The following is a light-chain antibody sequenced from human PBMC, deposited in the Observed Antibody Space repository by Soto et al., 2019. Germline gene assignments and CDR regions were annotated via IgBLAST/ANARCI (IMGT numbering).Light chain of an antibody. J-gene: IGKJ1*01. CDR1: QSLLHSNGYNY. CDR2: LGS. CDR3: MGALQSPPT. Sequence: DIVMTQSPVSLPVTPGEPASLSCRSSQSLLHSNGYNYLDWYLQKPGQSPQLLIYLGSNRASGVPGRFSASASGTDFTLTITRVEAEDVRVYYCMGALQSPPTFGQGTRVEIK. V-gene: IGKV2-28*01.